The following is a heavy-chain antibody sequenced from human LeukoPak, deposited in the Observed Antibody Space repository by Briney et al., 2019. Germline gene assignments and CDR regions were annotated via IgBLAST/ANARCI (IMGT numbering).Heavy chain of an antibody. CDR3: TTYTDRHAFDV. J-gene: IGHJ3*01. CDR1: GFTFCKDW. D-gene: IGHD1-14*01. CDR2: IKSKTDGGTT. Sequence: GGSLRLSCTASGFTFCKDWMAWVRQAPGRGREWVGRIKSKTDGGTTDDGAPVKGSFTVSRDDSKNTLYLQMNSLKTEDTAVYYCTTYTDRHAFDVWGRGTMVTVSP. V-gene: IGHV3-15*01.